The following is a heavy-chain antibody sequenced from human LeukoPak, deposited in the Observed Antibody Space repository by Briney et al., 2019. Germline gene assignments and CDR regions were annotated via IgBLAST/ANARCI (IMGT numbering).Heavy chain of an antibody. CDR1: GFTFSSYA. D-gene: IGHD3-22*01. CDR2: ISGSGGST. Sequence: PGGSLRLSCAASGFTFSSYAMSWVRQAPGKGLEWVSAISGSGGSTYYADSVKGRLTISRDNSKSTLYLQMNSLRAEDTAIYYCVKDNYYDSSGYYYPGSDYWGQGTLVTVSS. J-gene: IGHJ4*02. CDR3: VKDNYYDSSGYYYPGSDY. V-gene: IGHV3-23*01.